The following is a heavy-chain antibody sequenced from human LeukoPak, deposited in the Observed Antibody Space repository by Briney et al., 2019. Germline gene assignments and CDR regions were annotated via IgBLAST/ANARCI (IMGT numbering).Heavy chain of an antibody. CDR2: IKYSGST. Sequence: SETLSLTCIVSGGSISSGSDYWGWIRQPPGKGLEWIGSIKYSGSTYYNPSLKSRVTISVDTSKNQFSLKLSSVTAADTAVYCARGGNGENSFIDYWGQGTLVTVSS. V-gene: IGHV4-39*07. CDR3: ARGGNGENSFIDY. D-gene: IGHD4-23*01. CDR1: GGSISSGSDY. J-gene: IGHJ4*02.